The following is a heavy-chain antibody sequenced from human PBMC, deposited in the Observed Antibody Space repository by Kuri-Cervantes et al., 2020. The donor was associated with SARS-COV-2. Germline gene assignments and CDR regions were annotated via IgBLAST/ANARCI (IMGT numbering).Heavy chain of an antibody. CDR3: ARDRRVGWADY. D-gene: IGHD1-26*01. CDR2: IYSGGST. J-gene: IGHJ4*02. V-gene: IGHV3-53*01. Sequence: GESLKISCAASGFTVSSNYMSWVRQAPGKGLEWVSVIYSGGSTYYADSVKGRFTISRDNSKNALYLQMNSLRAEDTAVYYCARDRRVGWADYWGQGTLVTVSS. CDR1: GFTVSSNY.